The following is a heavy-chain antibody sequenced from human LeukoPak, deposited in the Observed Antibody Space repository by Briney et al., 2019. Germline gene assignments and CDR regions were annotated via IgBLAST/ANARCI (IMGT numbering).Heavy chain of an antibody. D-gene: IGHD6-19*01. V-gene: IGHV5-51*01. CDR3: ARIPSSGWSHYFDY. J-gene: IGHJ4*02. CDR1: GYSFTSYW. Sequence: GESLKIYCKGSGYSFTSYWIGWVCQMPGKGLEWMVIIYPGDSDTRYSPSFQGQVTISADKSISTAYLQWSSLKASDTAMYYCARIPSSGWSHYFDYWGQGTLVTVSS. CDR2: IYPGDSDT.